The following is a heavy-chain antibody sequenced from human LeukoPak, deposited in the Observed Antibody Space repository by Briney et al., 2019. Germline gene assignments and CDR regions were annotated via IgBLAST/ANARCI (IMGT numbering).Heavy chain of an antibody. CDR1: GYTFTGYY. D-gene: IGHD3-22*01. J-gene: IGHJ3*02. CDR2: INPNSGGT. CDR3: ARDFYDSSGYSMVRGDAFNI. V-gene: IGHV1-2*02. Sequence: GASVKVSCKASGYTFTGYYIYWVRQAPGQGLEWMGWINPNSGGTNYAQKFQGRVTMTRDTSISTAYMELSRLRSDDTAVYYCARDFYDSSGYSMVRGDAFNIWGQGTMVTVSS.